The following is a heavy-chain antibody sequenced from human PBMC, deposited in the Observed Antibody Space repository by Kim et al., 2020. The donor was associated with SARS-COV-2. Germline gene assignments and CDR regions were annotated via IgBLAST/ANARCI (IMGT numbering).Heavy chain of an antibody. V-gene: IGHV3-21*01. Sequence: GGSLRLSCAASGFTFSSYSMNWVRQAPGKGLEWVSSISSSSSYIYYADSVKGRFTISRDNAKNSLYLQMNSLRAEDTAVYYCARDGRFGADKSDRRAFDIWGQGTMVTVSS. CDR3: ARDGRFGADKSDRRAFDI. J-gene: IGHJ3*02. D-gene: IGHD3-10*01. CDR1: GFTFSSYS. CDR2: ISSSSSYI.